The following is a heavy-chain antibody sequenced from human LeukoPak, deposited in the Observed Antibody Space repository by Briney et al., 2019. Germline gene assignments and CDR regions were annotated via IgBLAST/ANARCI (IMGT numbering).Heavy chain of an antibody. CDR3: AKDGYDTGVGYFDY. D-gene: IGHD3-3*01. J-gene: IGHJ4*02. Sequence: GGSLRLSCVVSGFTLSSHGMHWVRQAPGKGLEWVAMISYHGSAKYYGDSVQGRFTISRDISKNTLYLQMDSLRPEDTAVYYCAKDGYDTGVGYFDYWGQGTLVIVPS. CDR1: GFTLSSHG. V-gene: IGHV3-30*18. CDR2: ISYHGSAK.